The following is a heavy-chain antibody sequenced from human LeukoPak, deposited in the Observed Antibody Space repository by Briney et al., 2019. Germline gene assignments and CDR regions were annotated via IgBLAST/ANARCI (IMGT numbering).Heavy chain of an antibody. Sequence: PGRSLRLSCAASGFTFDDYAMHWVRQAPGKGLEWVSGISWNSGSIGYADSVKGRFTISRDNAKNSLYLQVNSLRAEDTAFYYCTKDTAGQQLGKICAWGQGTLVTVSS. CDR2: ISWNSGSI. CDR1: GFTFDDYA. D-gene: IGHD6-13*01. V-gene: IGHV3-9*01. CDR3: TKDTAGQQLGKICA. J-gene: IGHJ5*02.